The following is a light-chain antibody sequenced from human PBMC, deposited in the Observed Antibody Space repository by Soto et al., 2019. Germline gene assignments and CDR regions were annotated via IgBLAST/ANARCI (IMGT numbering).Light chain of an antibody. Sequence: DIQMNQSPSTLSAYVGDRVTITCRASQSISNWLAWYQQRPGKAPKLLIYDASTLESGVPSTFSGSRSGTEFTLTISSLQPDDFATYYCQQYNSYSWPFGQGTKVDIK. V-gene: IGKV1-5*01. CDR3: QQYNSYSWP. CDR2: DAS. J-gene: IGKJ1*01. CDR1: QSISNW.